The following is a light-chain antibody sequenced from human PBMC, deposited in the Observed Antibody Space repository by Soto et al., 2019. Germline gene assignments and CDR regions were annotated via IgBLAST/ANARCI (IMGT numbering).Light chain of an antibody. J-gene: IGKJ2*01. Sequence: DIQLTQSPSTLTASVGDRVTIGCRASESISYWLAWYQQKPGKAPKLLIYDASRLRSGVPSRFSGSGSGTECTLTISTLQPDDVSIYYCQQYDSYSKTFGQGTQLEIK. CDR3: QQYDSYSKT. CDR1: ESISYW. CDR2: DAS. V-gene: IGKV1-5*01.